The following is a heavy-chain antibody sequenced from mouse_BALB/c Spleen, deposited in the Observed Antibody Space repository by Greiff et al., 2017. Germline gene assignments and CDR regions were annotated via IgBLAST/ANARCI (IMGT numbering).Heavy chain of an antibody. Sequence: EVQGVESGGGLVQPGGSRKLSCAASGFTFSSFGMHWVRQAPEKGLEWVAYISSGSSTIYYADTVKGRFTISRDNPKNTLFLQMTSLRSEDTAMYYCARSRGNYGAWFAYWGQGTLVTVSA. V-gene: IGHV5-17*02. CDR3: ARSRGNYGAWFAY. CDR1: GFTFSSFG. CDR2: ISSGSSTI. D-gene: IGHD2-1*01. J-gene: IGHJ3*01.